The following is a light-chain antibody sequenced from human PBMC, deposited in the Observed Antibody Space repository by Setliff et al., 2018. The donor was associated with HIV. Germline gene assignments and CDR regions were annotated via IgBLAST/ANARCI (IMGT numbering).Light chain of an antibody. J-gene: IGLJ2*01. Sequence: QSVLTQPASVSGSPGESITISCTGTSSDVGSYNLVSWYQQRPGKAPKLMIYEVSKRPSGVSNRFSGSKSGNAAPLTISGLQSEDEADYYCCSYAGSYTLLFGGGT. CDR1: SSDVGSYNL. V-gene: IGLV2-23*02. CDR3: CSYAGSYTLL. CDR2: EVS.